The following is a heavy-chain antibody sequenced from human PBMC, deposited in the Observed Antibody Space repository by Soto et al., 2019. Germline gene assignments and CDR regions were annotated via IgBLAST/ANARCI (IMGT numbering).Heavy chain of an antibody. J-gene: IGHJ4*02. CDR2: IYHSGST. V-gene: IGHV4-30-2*01. CDR1: GGSISSGGYS. Sequence: SSETLSLTCAVSGGSISSGGYSWSWIRQPPGKGLEWIGYIYHSGSTYYNPSLKSRVTISVDRSKNQFSLKLSSVTAADTAVYYCARASNTFDYWGQGTLVTVSS. CDR3: ARASNTFDY.